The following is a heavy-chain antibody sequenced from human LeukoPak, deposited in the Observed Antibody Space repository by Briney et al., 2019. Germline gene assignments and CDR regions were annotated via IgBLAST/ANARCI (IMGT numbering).Heavy chain of an antibody. CDR1: GFTFSSSA. CDR2: IGGSGGST. CDR3: AKENTSGYRSFYYYYGMDV. D-gene: IGHD3-22*01. Sequence: GGSLRLSCAASGFTFSSSAMSWVRQAPGKGLEWVSAIGGSGGSTYYADSVKDRFTISRDNSENTLYLQMNSLRAEDTAVYYCAKENTSGYRSFYYYYGMDVWGQGTTVTVSS. J-gene: IGHJ6*02. V-gene: IGHV3-23*01.